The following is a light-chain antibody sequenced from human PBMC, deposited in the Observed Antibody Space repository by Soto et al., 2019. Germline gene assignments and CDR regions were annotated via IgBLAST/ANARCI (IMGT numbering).Light chain of an antibody. Sequence: QSVLTQPPSVSGAPGQRVTISCTGRSSNIGASYAVHWYQQLPGTAPKLLIYGNSNRPSGVPDRFSGSKSGTSASLAITGLQAEDEADYYCQSYDSSLSGSVFGGGTKLTVL. CDR2: GNS. CDR1: SSNIGASYA. CDR3: QSYDSSLSGSV. V-gene: IGLV1-40*01. J-gene: IGLJ3*02.